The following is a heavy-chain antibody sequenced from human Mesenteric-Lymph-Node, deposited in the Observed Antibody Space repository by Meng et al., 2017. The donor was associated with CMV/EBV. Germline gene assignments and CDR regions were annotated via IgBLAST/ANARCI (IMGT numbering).Heavy chain of an antibody. J-gene: IGHJ4*02. CDR1: GFLFSSFT. Sequence: GGSLRLSCTASGFLFSSFTMNWVRQAPGKGLEWVALIYYDESKKYYADSVKGRFTIARDNSKNTLYLQLNSVRADDTAVYYCVKMAFGELAHFDYWGQGTLVTVSS. V-gene: IGHV3-30*18. CDR2: IYYDESKK. CDR3: VKMAFGELAHFDY. D-gene: IGHD3-10*01.